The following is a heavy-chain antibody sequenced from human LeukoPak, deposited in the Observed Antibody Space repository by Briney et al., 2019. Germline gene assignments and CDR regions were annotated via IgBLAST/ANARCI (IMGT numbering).Heavy chain of an antibody. CDR2: ISYDGSNK. V-gene: IGHV3-30*03. CDR1: GFTFSSYG. CDR3: ARDFEMAAEKRIFDY. Sequence: GGSLRLSCAASGFTFSSYGMHWVRQAPGKGLEWVAVISYDGSNKYYADSVKGRFTISRDNSKNTLYLQMNSLRPEDTAVYFCARDFEMAAEKRIFDYWGQGTLVTVSS. D-gene: IGHD5-24*01. J-gene: IGHJ4*02.